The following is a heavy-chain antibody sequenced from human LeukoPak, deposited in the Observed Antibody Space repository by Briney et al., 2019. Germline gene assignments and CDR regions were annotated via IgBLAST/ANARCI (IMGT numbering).Heavy chain of an antibody. D-gene: IGHD3-22*01. J-gene: IGHJ4*02. Sequence: PGGSLRLSCAASGFTFSKYAMSWVRQAPGKGLEWVSSISGSGGSTYYADSVKGRFTISRDNSKNTLYLQMNSLRVEDTAVYYCADVSAGMGYYRPPDYWGQGTLVTVSS. CDR2: ISGSGGST. CDR1: GFTFSKYA. CDR3: ADVSAGMGYYRPPDY. V-gene: IGHV3-23*01.